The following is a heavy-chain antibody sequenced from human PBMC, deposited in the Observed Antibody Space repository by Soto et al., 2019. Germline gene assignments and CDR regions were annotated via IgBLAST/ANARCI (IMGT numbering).Heavy chain of an antibody. CDR1: GFTFSSYA. Sequence: PGGSLRLSCAASGFTFSSYAMSWVRQAPGKGLEWVSAISGSGGSTYYADSVKGRFTISRDNSKNTLYLQMNSLRAEDTAVYYCAKDQVGVVAAWVDYYYGMYVWGQGTTVTVSS. D-gene: IGHD2-15*01. CDR3: AKDQVGVVAAWVDYYYGMYV. V-gene: IGHV3-23*01. CDR2: ISGSGGST. J-gene: IGHJ6*02.